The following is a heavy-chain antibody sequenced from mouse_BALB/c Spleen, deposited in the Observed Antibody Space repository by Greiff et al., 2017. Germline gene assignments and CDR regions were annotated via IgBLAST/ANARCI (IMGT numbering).Heavy chain of an antibody. V-gene: IGHV2-6-7*01. D-gene: IGHD1-1*01. CDR2: IWGDGST. Sequence: VKLVESGPGLVAPSQSLSITCTVSGFSLTGYGVNWVRQPPGKGLEWLGMIWGDGSTDYNSALKSRLSISKDNSKSQVFLKMNSLQTDDTARYYCARDRDYFGSSRHAMDSWGQGTSVTVSS. J-gene: IGHJ4*01. CDR1: GFSLTGYG. CDR3: ARDRDYFGSSRHAMDS.